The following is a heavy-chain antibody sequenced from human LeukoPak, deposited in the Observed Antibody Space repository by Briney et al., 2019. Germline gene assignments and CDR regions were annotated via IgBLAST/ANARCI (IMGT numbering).Heavy chain of an antibody. J-gene: IGHJ4*02. Sequence: TSETLSLTCAAYGGSFSGYYWSWIRQPPGKGLEWIGEINHSGSTNYNPSLKSRVTISVDTSKNQFSLRLSSVTAADTAVYYCARGLPRIAAAGTDLEMGYWGQGTLVTVSS. V-gene: IGHV4-34*01. D-gene: IGHD6-13*01. CDR2: INHSGST. CDR3: ARGLPRIAAAGTDLEMGY. CDR1: GGSFSGYY.